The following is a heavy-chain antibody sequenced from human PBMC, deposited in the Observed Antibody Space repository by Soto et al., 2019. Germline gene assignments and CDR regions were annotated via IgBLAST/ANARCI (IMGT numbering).Heavy chain of an antibody. V-gene: IGHV5-51*01. J-gene: IGHJ4*02. D-gene: IGHD3-10*01. Sequence: GESLRISCQAFGYNFTSYWIGWVRQMPGKGLEWMGIIYPGDSDTRYSPSFQGQVTISADKSISAAYLQWSSLQASDSAMYYCARRPSHGSGRWHLDYWGQGTLVTVSS. CDR3: ARRPSHGSGRWHLDY. CDR1: GYNFTSYW. CDR2: IYPGDSDT.